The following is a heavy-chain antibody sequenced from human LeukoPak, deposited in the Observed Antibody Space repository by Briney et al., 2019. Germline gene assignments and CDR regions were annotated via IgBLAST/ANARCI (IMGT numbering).Heavy chain of an antibody. CDR3: AKINVDGSSLFDY. CDR2: INPRDSDT. D-gene: IGHD1-26*01. CDR1: GSIFTSYW. J-gene: IGHJ4*02. Sequence: HGESLKISCKGSGSIFTSYWIGWVRQMPGKGLEWMGIINPRDSDTRYRSSFQGQVTISADKSISTAYLQWSSLKASDTAMYYCAKINVDGSSLFDYWGQGTLVTVSA. V-gene: IGHV5-51*01.